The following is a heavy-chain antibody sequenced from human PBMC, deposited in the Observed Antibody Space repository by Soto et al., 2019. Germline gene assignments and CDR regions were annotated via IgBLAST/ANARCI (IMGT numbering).Heavy chain of an antibody. D-gene: IGHD1-1*01. J-gene: IGHJ4*02. CDR1: GFTFSSYA. V-gene: IGHV3-23*01. CDR2: ISNSGGRT. CDR3: ANDGKNWNTVHYFDY. Sequence: PGGSLRLSCAASGFTFSSYAMSWVRQAPEKGLEWVSSISNSGGRTYYADSVKGRFTISRDSSKNTLYLQMSSLRAEDTAVYYCANDGKNWNTVHYFDYWGQGILVTVSS.